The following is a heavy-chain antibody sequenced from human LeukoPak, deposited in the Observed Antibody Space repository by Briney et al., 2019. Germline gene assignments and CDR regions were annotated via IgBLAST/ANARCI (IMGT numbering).Heavy chain of an antibody. J-gene: IGHJ4*02. CDR2: LSNDGTKQ. V-gene: IGHV3-33*05. D-gene: IGHD2-2*01. Sequence: GGSVRLSCATSGFTFSHCGFHWVSQAPDKGLEWVSFLSNDGTKQYYADSVKGRFTITRDNSKNTVFLQMSSLRAEDTAVYYCARDMGTYCSGTTCYAGHFDCWGQGTLVTVSS. CDR1: GFTFSHCG. CDR3: ARDMGTYCSGTTCYAGHFDC.